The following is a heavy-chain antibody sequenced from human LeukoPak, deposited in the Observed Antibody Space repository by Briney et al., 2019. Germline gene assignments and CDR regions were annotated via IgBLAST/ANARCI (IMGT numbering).Heavy chain of an antibody. CDR3: ARGKHYYGSGSYRPLYYFDY. V-gene: IGHV4-39*07. J-gene: IGHJ4*02. D-gene: IGHD3-10*01. CDR2: INHSGST. CDR1: GGSISSGGYY. Sequence: SETLSLTCTVSGGSISSGGYYWSWIRQHPGKGLEWIGEINHSGSTNYNPSLKSRVTISVDTSKNQFSLKLSSVTAADTAVYYCARGKHYYGSGSYRPLYYFDYWGQGTLVTVSS.